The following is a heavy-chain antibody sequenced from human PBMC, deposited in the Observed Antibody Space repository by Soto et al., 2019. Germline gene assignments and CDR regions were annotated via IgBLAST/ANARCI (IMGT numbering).Heavy chain of an antibody. CDR3: ARDHCSSTSCYTAVDY. CDR1: GYTFTSYG. CDR2: ISAYNGNT. D-gene: IGHD2-2*02. Sequence: GASVKVSCKASGYTFTSYGISWVRQAPGQGLEWMGWISAYNGNTNYAQKLQGRVTMTTGTSTSTAYMELRSLRSDDTAVYYCARDHCSSTSCYTAVDYWGQGTLVTVSS. J-gene: IGHJ4*02. V-gene: IGHV1-18*04.